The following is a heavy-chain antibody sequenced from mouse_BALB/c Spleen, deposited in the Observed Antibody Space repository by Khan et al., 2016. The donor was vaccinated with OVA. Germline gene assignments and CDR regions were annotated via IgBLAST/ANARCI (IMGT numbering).Heavy chain of an antibody. CDR2: ISTYSGST. Sequence: QVQLQQSGPELVRPGVSVKISCKGSGYTFTDYAMYWVKQSYAKSLEWIGLISTYSGSTNYNQKFKGKVTMTVDKSSSAAYMELARLTSEDSAIYYWARPAYDGYYDYWGQGTTLTVSS. V-gene: IGHV1S137*01. D-gene: IGHD2-3*01. J-gene: IGHJ2*01. CDR1: GYTFTDYA. CDR3: ARPAYDGYYDY.